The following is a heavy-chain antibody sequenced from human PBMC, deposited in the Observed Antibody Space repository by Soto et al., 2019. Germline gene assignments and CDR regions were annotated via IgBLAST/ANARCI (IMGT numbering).Heavy chain of an antibody. CDR1: GFAFSDYA. J-gene: IGHJ6*02. D-gene: IGHD3-10*01. CDR3: AKDRDGSGTRWDMDV. V-gene: IGHV3-30*18. CDR2: ISHYGSSK. Sequence: ESGGGVVKPGRSVRLSCAASGFAFSDYAMHWVRQAPGKGLEWAAVISHYGSSKYSADSVKGRITISRDNSRNTVTLQMASLISEATAVYYCAKDRDGSGTRWDMDVCGQGTTVTVSS.